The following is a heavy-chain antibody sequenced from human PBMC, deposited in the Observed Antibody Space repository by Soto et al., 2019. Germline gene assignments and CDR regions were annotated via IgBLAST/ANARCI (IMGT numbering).Heavy chain of an antibody. D-gene: IGHD5-18*01. CDR2: IYYSGST. J-gene: IGHJ6*02. CDR1: GGSISSSSYN. Sequence: NLPETLSLTCTVSGGSISSSSYNWGLIRPPPGKGLGWIGSIYYSGSTYSNPSLKSRVTISVDTSKNQFSLKLSSVTAADTAVYYCACIFSGGYGYGFYYYGMDVWGQGTTVT. V-gene: IGHV4-39*01. CDR3: ACIFSGGYGYGFYYYGMDV.